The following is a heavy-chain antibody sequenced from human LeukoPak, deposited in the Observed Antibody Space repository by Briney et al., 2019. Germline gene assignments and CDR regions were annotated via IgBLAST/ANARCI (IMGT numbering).Heavy chain of an antibody. D-gene: IGHD3-9*01. J-gene: IGHJ4*02. V-gene: IGHV3-21*01. CDR3: ASNFPGRILTGYYTQDY. CDR2: ISSRSTNI. CDR1: GFAFSIYS. Sequence: GGSLRLSCAPSGFAFSIYSMNWVRHAPGEGLGWVLSISSRSTNIYYADTVEVRFTMSRDKAKNSLYLQMNSLRAEDTAVYYCASNFPGRILTGYYTQDYWGQGTLVTVSS.